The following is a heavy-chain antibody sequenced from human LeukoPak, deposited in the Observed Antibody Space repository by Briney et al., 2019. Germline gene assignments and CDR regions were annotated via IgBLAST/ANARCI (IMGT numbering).Heavy chain of an antibody. D-gene: IGHD1-26*01. CDR3: AKEGYSGSYYPDYYYYMDV. CDR1: GFTVSSNY. CDR2: IYSGGST. V-gene: IGHV3-53*05. J-gene: IGHJ6*03. Sequence: GGSLRLSCAASGFTVSSNYMSWVRQAPGKGLEWVSVIYSGGSTYYADSVKGRFTISRDNSKNTLYLQMNSLRAEDTAVYYCAKEGYSGSYYPDYYYYMDVWGKGTTVTISS.